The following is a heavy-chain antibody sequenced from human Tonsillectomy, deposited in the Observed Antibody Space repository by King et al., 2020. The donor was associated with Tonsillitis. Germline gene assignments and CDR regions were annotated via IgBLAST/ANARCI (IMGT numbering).Heavy chain of an antibody. V-gene: IGHV4-34*01. CDR3: ARGVIVSYYDSSGYYYRWFDP. CDR1: GGSFSGHY. CDR2: INHSGST. Sequence: VQLQQWGAGLLKPSETLSLTCAVYGGSFSGHYWSWTRQPPGKGLEWIGEINHSGSTNYNPSLKSRVTVSVDTSKNQFSLKLSSVTAADTAVYYCARGVIVSYYDSSGYYYRWFDPWGQGTLVTVSS. D-gene: IGHD3-22*01. J-gene: IGHJ5*02.